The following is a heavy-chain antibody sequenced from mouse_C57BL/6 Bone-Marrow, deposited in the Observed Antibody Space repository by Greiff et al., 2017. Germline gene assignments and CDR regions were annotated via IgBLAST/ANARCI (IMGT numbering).Heavy chain of an antibody. D-gene: IGHD1-1*01. CDR2: IYPGSGST. CDR3: ARWARLLRWGVYFDY. Sequence: QVQLQQPGAELVKPGASVKMSCKASGYTFTSYWITWVKQRPGQGLEWIGEIYPGSGSTNYNEKFKSKATLTVDTSSSTDYMQLSSLTSEDAADYYCARWARLLRWGVYFDYWGQGTTLTVSS. J-gene: IGHJ2*01. V-gene: IGHV1-55*01. CDR1: GYTFTSYW.